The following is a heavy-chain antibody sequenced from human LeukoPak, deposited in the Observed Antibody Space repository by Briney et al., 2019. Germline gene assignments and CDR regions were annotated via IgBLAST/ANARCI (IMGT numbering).Heavy chain of an antibody. Sequence: ASVKVSCKASGGTFSSYAISWERQAPGQGLEWMGGIIPIFGTANYAQKFQGRVTITADESTSTAYMELSSLRSEDTAVYYCARLGPVGATGYFDYWGQGTLVTVSS. J-gene: IGHJ4*02. CDR2: IIPIFGTA. CDR1: GGTFSSYA. D-gene: IGHD1-26*01. V-gene: IGHV1-69*01. CDR3: ARLGPVGATGYFDY.